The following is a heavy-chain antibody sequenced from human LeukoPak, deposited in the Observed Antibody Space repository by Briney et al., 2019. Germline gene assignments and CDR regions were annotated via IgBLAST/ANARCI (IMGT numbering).Heavy chain of an antibody. D-gene: IGHD3-3*02. Sequence: GGSLRLSCAASGSTFSSYSMNWVRQAPGKGVEWVSSISSSSSYIYYADSVKGRFTISRDNAKNSLYLQMNSLRAEDTAVYYCARCSDSISQVDVWGKGTTVTVSS. J-gene: IGHJ6*04. CDR1: GSTFSSYS. CDR3: ARCSDSISQVDV. V-gene: IGHV3-21*01. CDR2: ISSSSSYI.